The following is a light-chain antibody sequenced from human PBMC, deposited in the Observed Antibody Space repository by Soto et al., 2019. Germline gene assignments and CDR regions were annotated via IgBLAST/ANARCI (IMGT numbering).Light chain of an antibody. V-gene: IGKV3-15*01. CDR2: GAS. CDR1: ANVRGY. Sequence: EIMMTQSPATLSVSAGEVATLSFRSSANVRGYLAWYQHKPGPAPRLLIHGASTRATGIPARFSGSGSGTEFSLTISSLQSEDFAVYYCQEYNHWPGTLGQGTKVDIK. CDR3: QEYNHWPGT. J-gene: IGKJ1*01.